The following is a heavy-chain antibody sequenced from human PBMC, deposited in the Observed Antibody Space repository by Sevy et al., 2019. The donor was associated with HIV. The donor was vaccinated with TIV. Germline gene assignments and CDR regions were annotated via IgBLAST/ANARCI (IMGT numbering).Heavy chain of an antibody. J-gene: IGHJ6*02. Sequence: GGCLRLSCAASGFTFSSYSMNWVRQAPGKGLEWVSSISSSSSYIYYADSVKGRFTISRDNAKNSLYLQMNSLRAEDTAVYYCAIDQEDIVVVPAANPTDYYYGMDVWGQGTLVLVSS. D-gene: IGHD2-2*01. V-gene: IGHV3-21*01. CDR3: AIDQEDIVVVPAANPTDYYYGMDV. CDR1: GFTFSSYS. CDR2: ISSSSSYI.